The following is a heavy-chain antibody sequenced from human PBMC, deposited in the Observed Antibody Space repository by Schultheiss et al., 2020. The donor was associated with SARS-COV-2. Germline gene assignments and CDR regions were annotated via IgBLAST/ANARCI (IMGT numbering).Heavy chain of an antibody. J-gene: IGHJ6*02. D-gene: IGHD1-26*01. V-gene: IGHV4-59*12. CDR3: ARDLGSSSDYYYGMDV. CDR2: IYYSGST. CDR1: GGSISSYY. Sequence: SETLSLTCTVSGGSISSYYWSWIRQHPGKGLEWIGYIYYSGSTNYNPSLKSRVTISVDTSKNQFSLKLSSVTAADTAVYYCARDLGSSSDYYYGMDVWGQGTTVTVSS.